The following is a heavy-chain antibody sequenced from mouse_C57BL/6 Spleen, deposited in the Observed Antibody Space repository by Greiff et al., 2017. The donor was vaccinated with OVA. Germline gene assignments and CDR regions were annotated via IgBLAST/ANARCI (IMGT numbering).Heavy chain of an antibody. CDR3: ARSGDGYSGYAMDY. D-gene: IGHD2-3*01. Sequence: QVQLKESGAELVKPGASVKISCKASGYAFSSYWMNWVKQRPGKGLEWIGQIYPGDGDTNYNGKFKGKATLTADKSSSTAYMQLSSLTSEDSAVYFCARSGDGYSGYAMDYWGQGTSVTVSS. V-gene: IGHV1-80*01. CDR2: IYPGDGDT. J-gene: IGHJ4*01. CDR1: GYAFSSYW.